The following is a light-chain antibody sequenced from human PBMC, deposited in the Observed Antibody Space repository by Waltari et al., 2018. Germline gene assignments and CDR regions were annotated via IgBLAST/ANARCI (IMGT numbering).Light chain of an antibody. J-gene: IGLJ2*01. CDR3: GTWDSGLSVVV. CDR1: SSNIGRSY. Sequence: QSVLTHPPSVSAAPGQRVTITCSGSSSNIGRSYVSCYQHVPGTAPKLLIYDDDKRLPEIPGRFSGSKSGTSAVLGITGLQTEDEADYYCGTWDSGLSVVVFGGGTRLTVL. CDR2: DDD. V-gene: IGLV1-51*01.